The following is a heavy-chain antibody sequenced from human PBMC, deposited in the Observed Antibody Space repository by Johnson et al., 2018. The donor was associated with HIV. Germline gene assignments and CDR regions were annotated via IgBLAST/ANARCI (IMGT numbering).Heavy chain of an antibody. CDR1: GFTFSSYG. CDR2: ISYDGSDK. Sequence: VQLLESGGGVVQPGRSLRLSCAASGFTFSSYGMHWVRQAPGKGLEWVAVISYDGSDKYYADSVKGRFTISRDNSKNTLYLQMNSLRAEDTAVYYCARAPMTGDDALDIWGQGTMVTVSS. V-gene: IGHV3-30*19. CDR3: ARAPMTGDDALDI. D-gene: IGHD3-16*01. J-gene: IGHJ3*02.